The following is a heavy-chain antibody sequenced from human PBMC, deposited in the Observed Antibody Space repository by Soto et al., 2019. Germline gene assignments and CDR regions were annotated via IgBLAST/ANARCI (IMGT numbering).Heavy chain of an antibody. CDR1: GYTFTSYY. Sequence: ASVKVSCKASGYTFTSYYMHWVRQAPGQGLEWMGIINPSGGSTSYAQKFQGRVTMTRDNSKNTLYLQMNSLRAEDTAVYYCARDAKLSRGYMDVWGKGTTVTVSS. CDR3: ARDAKLSRGYMDV. CDR2: INPSGGST. V-gene: IGHV1-46*01. J-gene: IGHJ6*03.